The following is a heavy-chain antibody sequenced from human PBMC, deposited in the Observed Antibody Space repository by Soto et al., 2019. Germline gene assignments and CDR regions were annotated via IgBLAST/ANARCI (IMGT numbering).Heavy chain of an antibody. Sequence: QVQLVQSGAEVKKPGSSVKVSCKASGGTFSSYAISWVRQAPGQGLEWMGGIIPIFGTANYAQKFQGGVTITADESTSTAYMELSSLRSEDTAVYYCARDTDFYGSGSRYYYGMDVWGQGTTVTVSS. CDR1: GGTFSSYA. J-gene: IGHJ6*02. CDR2: IIPIFGTA. V-gene: IGHV1-69*01. CDR3: ARDTDFYGSGSRYYYGMDV. D-gene: IGHD3-10*01.